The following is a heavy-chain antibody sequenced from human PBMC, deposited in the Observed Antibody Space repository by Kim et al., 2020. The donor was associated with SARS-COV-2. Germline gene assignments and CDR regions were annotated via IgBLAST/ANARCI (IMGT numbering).Heavy chain of an antibody. Sequence: GESLKISCEASGYTFTTYFIAWVRQMPGKGLEWMAMIFPYDSDAKYNPSFRGQVTVSVDKSINTAYLQWRSLKASDTAVYYSARQSGGHFNFWGPGTLVTVSS. J-gene: IGHJ4*02. CDR1: GYTFTTYF. CDR3: ARQSGGHFNF. V-gene: IGHV5-51*01. D-gene: IGHD3-10*01. CDR2: IFPYDSDA.